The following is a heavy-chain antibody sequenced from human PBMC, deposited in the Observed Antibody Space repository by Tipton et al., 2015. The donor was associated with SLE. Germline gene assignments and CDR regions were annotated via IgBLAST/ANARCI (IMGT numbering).Heavy chain of an antibody. D-gene: IGHD1-1*01. CDR2: ISGSGGST. Sequence: SLRLSCAASGFTLRSYAMTWVRQAPGKGLEWVSTISGSGGSTYYADSVKGRFTISRDNSNNTLYLQMNSLRAEDTAVYYCAKAERFWYFDLWGRGTLVTVSS. CDR1: GFTLRSYA. J-gene: IGHJ2*01. CDR3: AKAERFWYFDL. V-gene: IGHV3-23*01.